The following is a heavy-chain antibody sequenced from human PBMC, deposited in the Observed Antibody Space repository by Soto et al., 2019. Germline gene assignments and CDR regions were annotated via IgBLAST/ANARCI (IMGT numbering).Heavy chain of an antibody. V-gene: IGHV1-2*04. CDR2: INPNSVGT. CDR3: ARGIYSSSWYLRY. Sequence: ASVKVSCQASGYTFTGYYMHWVRQAPGQGLEWMGWINPNSVGTNYAQKFQGWVTMTRDTSISTAYMELSRLSSDDTAVYYCARGIYSSSWYLRYWGQGTLVTVSS. J-gene: IGHJ4*02. CDR1: GYTFTGYY. D-gene: IGHD6-13*01.